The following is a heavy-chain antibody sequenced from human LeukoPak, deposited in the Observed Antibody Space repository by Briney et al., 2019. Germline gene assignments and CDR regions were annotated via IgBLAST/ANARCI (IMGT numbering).Heavy chain of an antibody. D-gene: IGHD1-14*01. CDR1: GVSVGSGDYF. V-gene: IGHV4-30-4*08. Sequence: ASQTLSLTCTVSGVSVGSGDYFWSWIRQPPGKGLEWIGYIYFSGSTDSNPSLESRVTVSIDTSKNQFSLKLRSVTAADTAVYYCTRNASPDYWGQGPLVTVSS. J-gene: IGHJ4*02. CDR3: TRNASPDY. CDR2: IYFSGST.